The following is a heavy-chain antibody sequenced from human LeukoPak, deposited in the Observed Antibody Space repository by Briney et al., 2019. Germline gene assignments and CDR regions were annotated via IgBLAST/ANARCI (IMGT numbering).Heavy chain of an antibody. CDR2: INPNSGGT. CDR1: GYTFTGYY. V-gene: IGHV1-2*02. Sequence: ASVKVSCKASGYTFTGYYMHWVRQAPGQGLEWMRWINPNSGGTNYAQKFQGRVTMTRDTSISTAYMELSRLRSDDTAVYYCARVGYYYDSSGYYDYWGQGTLVTVSS. D-gene: IGHD3-22*01. CDR3: ARVGYYYDSSGYYDY. J-gene: IGHJ4*02.